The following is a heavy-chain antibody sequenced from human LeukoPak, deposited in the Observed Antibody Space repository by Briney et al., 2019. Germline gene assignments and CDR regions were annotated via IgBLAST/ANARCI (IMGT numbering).Heavy chain of an antibody. CDR2: ISYSGTT. D-gene: IGHD2/OR15-2a*01. Sequence: SETLSLTCSVSGGPISSYYWNWIRLTPGKGLEWTGDISYSGTTNYNPSLRSRVTISIDTPKNQFSLKLSSMTATDTAVYYCATSVITYYYYGMDVWGQGTAVTVSS. CDR1: GGPISSYY. CDR3: ATSVITYYYYGMDV. J-gene: IGHJ6*02. V-gene: IGHV4-59*08.